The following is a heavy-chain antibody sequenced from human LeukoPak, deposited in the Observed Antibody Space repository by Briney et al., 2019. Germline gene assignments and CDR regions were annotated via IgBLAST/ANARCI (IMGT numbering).Heavy chain of an antibody. V-gene: IGHV1-8*02. CDR1: GYTFTGYY. Sequence: ASVKVSCKASGYTFTGYYMHWVRQAPGQGLEWMGWMNPNSGNTGYAQKFQGRVTMTRNTSISTAYMELSSLRSEDTAVYYCARGMGRTMVRGVLYWGQGTLVTVSS. D-gene: IGHD3-10*01. CDR2: MNPNSGNT. J-gene: IGHJ4*02. CDR3: ARGMGRTMVRGVLY.